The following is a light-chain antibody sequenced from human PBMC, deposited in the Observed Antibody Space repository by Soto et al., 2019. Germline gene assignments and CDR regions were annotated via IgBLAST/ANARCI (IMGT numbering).Light chain of an antibody. CDR1: QSVSSY. V-gene: IGKV3-11*01. CDR2: DAS. Sequence: GLTQSPATLSLYPGERATLSCRASQSVSSYLAWYQQKPGQAPTLLIYDASNRATGIPARFSGSGSGTEFTLTISSLQSEDFAVYYCQQYNNWPQTFGQGSKVDIK. CDR3: QQYNNWPQT. J-gene: IGKJ1*01.